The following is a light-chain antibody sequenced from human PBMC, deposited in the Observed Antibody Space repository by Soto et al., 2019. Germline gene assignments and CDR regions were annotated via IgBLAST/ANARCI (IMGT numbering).Light chain of an antibody. CDR3: SSYTGTNTLV. J-gene: IGLJ3*02. V-gene: IGLV2-14*01. CDR2: AVS. Sequence: QSALTQPASVSGSPGQSITIYCTGTSSDVGGYNYVSWYQQHPGKAPKLMIYAVSNRPSGVSNRFSGSKSGNTASLTISGLQADDEADYHRSSYTGTNTLVFGGGTKLTVL. CDR1: SSDVGGYNY.